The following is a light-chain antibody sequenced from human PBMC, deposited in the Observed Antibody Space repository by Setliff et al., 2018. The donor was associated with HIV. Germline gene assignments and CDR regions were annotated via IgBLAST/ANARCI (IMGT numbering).Light chain of an antibody. CDR2: DDS. J-gene: IGLJ3*02. CDR1: NIGSRS. Sequence: SYELTQPPSVSVAPGKTARITCGGTNIGSRSVHWYQQKPGQAPVLVVYDDSDRPSGIPERFSGSNSGNTATATLTISRVEVGDEADYYCQVWNSGSDHVVFGGGTKVTVL. CDR3: QVWNSGSDHVV. V-gene: IGLV3-21*03.